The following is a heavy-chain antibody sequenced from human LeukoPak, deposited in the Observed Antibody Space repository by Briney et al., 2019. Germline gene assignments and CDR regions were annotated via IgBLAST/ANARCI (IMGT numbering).Heavy chain of an antibody. D-gene: IGHD1-26*01. Sequence: PGGSLRLSCAASGFTFSYYYMSWLRQAPGKGLEWVSYISSSGSTIYYADSVKGRFTISSDNAKNSLYLQMNSLRAEDTAVYYCASPSEVGAIDYWGQGTLVTVSS. J-gene: IGHJ4*02. V-gene: IGHV3-11*01. CDR1: GFTFSYYY. CDR2: ISSSGSTI. CDR3: ASPSEVGAIDY.